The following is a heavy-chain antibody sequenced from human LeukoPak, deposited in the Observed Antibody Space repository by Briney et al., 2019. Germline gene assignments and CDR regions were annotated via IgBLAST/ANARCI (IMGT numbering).Heavy chain of an antibody. CDR1: GFTFSSYD. CDR3: ARGTTIFGVVIIPFDY. Sequence: GGSLRLSCAASGFTFSSYDMRWVRQATGKGLEWVSAIGTAGDTYYPGSVKGRFTISRDNAKNSLYLQMNSLRAEDTAVYYCARGTTIFGVVIIPFDYWGQGTLVTVSS. D-gene: IGHD3-3*01. CDR2: IGTAGDT. V-gene: IGHV3-13*01. J-gene: IGHJ4*02.